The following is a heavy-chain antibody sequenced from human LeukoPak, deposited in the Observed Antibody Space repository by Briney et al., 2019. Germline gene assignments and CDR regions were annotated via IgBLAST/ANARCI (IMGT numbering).Heavy chain of an antibody. CDR3: AREWAGYGSGSYYYY. Sequence: SVTVSCKASGGTFSSYAISWVRQAPGQGPEWMGGIIPLFGTANYAQKFLGRVIITADESTSTTYMYLSSLKSEDTAVYYCAREWAGYGSGSYYYYWGQGTLVTVSS. D-gene: IGHD3-10*01. V-gene: IGHV1-69*13. CDR1: GGTFSSYA. CDR2: IIPLFGTA. J-gene: IGHJ4*02.